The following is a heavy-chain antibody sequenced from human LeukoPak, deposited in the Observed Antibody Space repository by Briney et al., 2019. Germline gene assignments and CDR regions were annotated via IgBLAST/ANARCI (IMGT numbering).Heavy chain of an antibody. Sequence: GGSLRLSCAASGFTFSSYSMNWVRQAPGKGLEWVSSISTSSNYIYYADSVKGRFTISRDNAKNSLYLQMNSLTAEDTAVYYCARARPHRPTPYYYYYYMDVWGKGTTVTVSS. CDR1: GFTFSSYS. CDR3: ARARPHRPTPYYYYYYMDV. V-gene: IGHV3-21*01. J-gene: IGHJ6*03. CDR2: ISTSSNYI.